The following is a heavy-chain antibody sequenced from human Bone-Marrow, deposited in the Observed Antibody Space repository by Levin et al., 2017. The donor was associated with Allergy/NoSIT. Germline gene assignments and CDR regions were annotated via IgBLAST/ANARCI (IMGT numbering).Heavy chain of an antibody. CDR3: AKGLWLDY. Sequence: GGSLRLSCVASGFTFSTFGMSWVRLAPGKGLEWVSSISESGDTTFYADSVKGRFSISRDNSKNSLFLQMNSLRAEDTAVYYCAKGLWLDYWGQGTLVTVSS. D-gene: IGHD2-21*01. V-gene: IGHV3-23*01. J-gene: IGHJ4*02. CDR1: GFTFSTFG. CDR2: ISESGDTT.